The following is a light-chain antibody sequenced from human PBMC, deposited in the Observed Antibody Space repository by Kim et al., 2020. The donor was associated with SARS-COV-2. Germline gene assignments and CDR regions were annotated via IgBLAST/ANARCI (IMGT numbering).Light chain of an antibody. J-gene: IGKJ1*01. Sequence: DIQMTQSPSSLSASVGDRVTITCRASQGISKYLAWYQQKPGKAPNLLIYAASTLQSGVPSRFSGSGSGTDFSLTISSLQPEDVATYYCQKYDRAPRTFGQGTKVEI. CDR2: AAS. CDR1: QGISKY. V-gene: IGKV1-27*01. CDR3: QKYDRAPRT.